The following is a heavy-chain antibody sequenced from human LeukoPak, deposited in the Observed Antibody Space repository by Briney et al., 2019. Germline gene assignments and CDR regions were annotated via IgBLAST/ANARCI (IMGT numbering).Heavy chain of an antibody. J-gene: IGHJ4*02. V-gene: IGHV3-23*01. CDR2: ISGSGGST. Sequence: RXSCAXSGFXFSSCALSWVRQAPGKGLEWVSAISGSGGSTYYADSVKGRFTISRDNSKNTLYLQMNSLRAEDTAVYYCAKEYGDYAYWGQGTLVTVSS. CDR1: GFXFSSCA. D-gene: IGHD4-17*01. CDR3: AKEYGDYAY.